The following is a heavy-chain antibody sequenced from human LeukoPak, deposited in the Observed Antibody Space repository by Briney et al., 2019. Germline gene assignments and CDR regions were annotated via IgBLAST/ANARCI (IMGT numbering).Heavy chain of an antibody. J-gene: IGHJ3*02. CDR1: GGSISSSSYY. Sequence: SETLSLTCTVSGGSISSSSYYWGWIRQPPGKGLEWIGSIYYSGSTYYNPSLKSRVTISVDTSKNQFSLKLSSVTAADTAIYYCARGRYCSATTCSGGDAFDIWGQGTVVTVSS. D-gene: IGHD2-8*02. CDR3: ARGRYCSATTCSGGDAFDI. CDR2: IYYSGST. V-gene: IGHV4-39*07.